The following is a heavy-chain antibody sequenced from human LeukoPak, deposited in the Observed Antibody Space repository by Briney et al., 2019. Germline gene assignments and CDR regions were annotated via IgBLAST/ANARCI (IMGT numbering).Heavy chain of an antibody. V-gene: IGHV4-34*01. Sequence: SETLSLTCAVYGGSFSGYYWSWIRQPPGKGLEWIGEINHSGSTNYNPSLKSRVTISVDTSKNQFSLKLSSVTAADTAVYYCARVRFSGCSSTSCCWGHHYYYYMDVWGKGTTVTVSS. D-gene: IGHD2-2*01. CDR2: INHSGST. CDR1: GGSFSGYY. J-gene: IGHJ6*03. CDR3: ARVRFSGCSSTSCCWGHHYYYYMDV.